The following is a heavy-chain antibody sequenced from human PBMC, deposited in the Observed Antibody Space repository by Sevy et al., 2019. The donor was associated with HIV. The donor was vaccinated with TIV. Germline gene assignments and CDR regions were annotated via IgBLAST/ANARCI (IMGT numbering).Heavy chain of an antibody. V-gene: IGHV3-30*02. J-gene: IGHJ4*02. CDR2: IRFDGSEK. CDR1: GFPFNNYA. CDR3: AKDRSCYESTVHF. D-gene: IGHD2-2*01. Sequence: GGSLRLSCEASGFPFNNYAMQWVRQAPGKGLEWVAFIRFDGSEKYYADSVKGRFTISRDNSKNTLFLQMTRLKTEDTAVYYCAKDRSCYESTVHFWGQGALVTVSS.